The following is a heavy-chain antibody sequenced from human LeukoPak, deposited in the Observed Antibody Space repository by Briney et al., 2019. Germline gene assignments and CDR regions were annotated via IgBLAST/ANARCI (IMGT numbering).Heavy chain of an antibody. J-gene: IGHJ6*03. Sequence: GGSLRLSCVASGFTLRSYVMNWVRQTPGKGLEWVSSISGSGDSTFYADSVKGRFSISRDNSKNTLYLQMNSLRAEDTAVCYCAKDTYYYYYMDVWGKGTTVTVSS. CDR2: ISGSGDST. V-gene: IGHV3-23*01. CDR1: GFTLRSYV. CDR3: AKDTYYYYYMDV.